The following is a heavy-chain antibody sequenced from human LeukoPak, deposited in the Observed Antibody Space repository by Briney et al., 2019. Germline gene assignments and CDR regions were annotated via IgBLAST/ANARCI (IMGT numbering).Heavy chain of an antibody. CDR1: GGSFSGYY. J-gene: IGHJ6*02. Sequence: SETLSLTCAVYGGSFSGYYWSWIRQPPGKGLEWIREINHSGSTNYNPSLKSRVTISVDTSKNQFSLKLSSVTAADTAVYYCARGLRRSDWFGEFYYYYGMDVWGQGTTVTVSS. D-gene: IGHD3-10*01. CDR2: INHSGST. V-gene: IGHV4-34*01. CDR3: ARGLRRSDWFGEFYYYYGMDV.